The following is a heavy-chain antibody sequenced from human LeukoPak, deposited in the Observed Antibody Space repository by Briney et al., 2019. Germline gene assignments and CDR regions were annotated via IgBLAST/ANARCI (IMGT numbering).Heavy chain of an antibody. CDR1: GGTFSSYA. D-gene: IGHD1-26*01. Sequence: SVKVSCKASGGTFSSYAISWVQQAPGQGLEWMGRIIPILGIANYAQKFQGRVTITADKSTSTAYMELSSLRSEDTAVYYCARDLAPSYSGSYPRLFDPWGQGTLVTVSS. CDR3: ARDLAPSYSGSYPRLFDP. J-gene: IGHJ5*02. V-gene: IGHV1-69*04. CDR2: IIPILGIA.